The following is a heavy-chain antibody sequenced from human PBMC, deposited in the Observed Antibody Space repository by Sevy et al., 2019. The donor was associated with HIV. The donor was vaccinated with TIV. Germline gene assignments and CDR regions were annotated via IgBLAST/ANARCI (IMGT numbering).Heavy chain of an antibody. V-gene: IGHV3-21*01. CDR3: ARSTIFGVVIIADFDY. J-gene: IGHJ4*02. CDR1: GFTFSSYS. CDR2: ISSSSSYI. D-gene: IGHD3-3*01. Sequence: GGSLRLSCAASGFTFSSYSMNWVRQAPGKGLEWVSSISSSSSYIYYADSVKGRFTISRDNAKNSLYLQMNSLRAEDTAVYYCARSTIFGVVIIADFDYWGLGTLVTVSS.